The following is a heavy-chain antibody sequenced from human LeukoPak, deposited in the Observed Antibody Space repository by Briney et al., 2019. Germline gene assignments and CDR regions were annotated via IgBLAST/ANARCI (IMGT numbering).Heavy chain of an antibody. CDR2: INPSGGST. Sequence: ASVKVSCKASGYTFTSYYMHWVRQAPGQGLEWMGIINPSGGSTSYAQKFQGRVTMTRDTSTSTVYMELSGLRSEDTAVYYCAREDYGDYRGHYYYYYGMDVWGQGTTVTVSS. D-gene: IGHD4-17*01. V-gene: IGHV1-46*01. CDR3: AREDYGDYRGHYYYYYGMDV. CDR1: GYTFTSYY. J-gene: IGHJ6*02.